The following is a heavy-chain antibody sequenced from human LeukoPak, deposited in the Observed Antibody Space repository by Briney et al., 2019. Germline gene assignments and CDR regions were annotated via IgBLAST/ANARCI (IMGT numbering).Heavy chain of an antibody. J-gene: IGHJ5*02. D-gene: IGHD4-17*01. V-gene: IGHV3-21*01. CDR1: GFTFSSYS. CDR3: AKDFRMTTVTTSTSWFDP. Sequence: GGSLRLSCAASGFTFSSYSMNWVRQAPGKGLEWGSSISSSSSYIYYADSVKGRFTISRDNAKNSLYLQMNSLRAEDTAVYYCAKDFRMTTVTTSTSWFDPRGQGALVTVSS. CDR2: ISSSSSYI.